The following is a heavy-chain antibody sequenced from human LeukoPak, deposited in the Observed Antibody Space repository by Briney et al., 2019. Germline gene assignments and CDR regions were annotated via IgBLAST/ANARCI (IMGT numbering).Heavy chain of an antibody. D-gene: IGHD1-26*01. CDR3: ARSAVGTSCCTAVDY. CDR2: ISTSGDRT. Sequence: GGSLRLSCAASGFTFSTYAMTWVRQAPGEGLEWVSGISTSGDRTYYADSVKGRFTISRGNSKNTLYLQMNSLRAEGTAEYYCARSAVGTSCCTAVDYWGQGTLVTVSS. J-gene: IGHJ4*02. V-gene: IGHV3-23*01. CDR1: GFTFSTYA.